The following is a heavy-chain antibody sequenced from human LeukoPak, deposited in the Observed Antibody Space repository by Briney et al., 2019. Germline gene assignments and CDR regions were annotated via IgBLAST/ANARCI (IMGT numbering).Heavy chain of an antibody. CDR3: TTDLSSGWGGLGY. Sequence: GGSLRLSCAASAFTFSNAWMSWVRQAPGKGLEWVGRIKSKTDGGTTDYAAPVKGRFTISRDDSKNTLYLQMNSLKTEDTAVYYCTTDLSSGWGGLGYWGQGTLVTVSS. CDR2: IKSKTDGGTT. V-gene: IGHV3-15*01. J-gene: IGHJ4*02. D-gene: IGHD6-19*01. CDR1: AFTFSNAW.